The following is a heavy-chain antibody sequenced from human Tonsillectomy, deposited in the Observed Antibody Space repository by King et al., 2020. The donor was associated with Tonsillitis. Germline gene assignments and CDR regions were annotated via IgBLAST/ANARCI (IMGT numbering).Heavy chain of an antibody. CDR3: ARASGSGSYYNAGGFDY. J-gene: IGHJ4*02. D-gene: IGHD3-10*01. Sequence: VQLVESGAEVKKPGSSVKVSCKASGGTFSSYDISWVRQAPGQGLEWMVGIIPIFGTANYARRFQGRVTIAADESKSTAYMELSSLRSEDTAVYYCARASGSGSYYNAGGFDYWGQGSLVTVSS. CDR1: GGTFSSYD. V-gene: IGHV1-69*01. CDR2: IIPIFGTA.